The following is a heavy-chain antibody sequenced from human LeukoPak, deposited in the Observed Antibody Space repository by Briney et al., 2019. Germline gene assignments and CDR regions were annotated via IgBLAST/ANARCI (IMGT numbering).Heavy chain of an antibody. CDR2: ISWNGGST. CDR1: GFTFDDYG. J-gene: IGHJ4*02. D-gene: IGHD2-15*01. CDR3: ASLGYCSGGSCYARRDY. Sequence: SGGSLRLSCAASGFTFDDYGMSWVRQAPGKGLEWASGISWNGGSTGYADSVKGRFTISRDNAKNSLYLQMNSLRAEDTALYYCASLGYCSGGSCYARRDYWGQGTLVTVSS. V-gene: IGHV3-20*04.